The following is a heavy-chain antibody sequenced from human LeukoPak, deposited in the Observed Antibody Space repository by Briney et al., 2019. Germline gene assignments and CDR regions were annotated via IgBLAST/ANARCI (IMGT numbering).Heavy chain of an antibody. Sequence: PGGSLRLSCAASGFTFSDYYMSWIRQAPGKGLEWVANIKQDGSEKYYVDSVKGRFTISRDNAKNSLYLQMNSLRAEDTAVYYCARITVEAFDIWGQGTMVTVSS. CDR2: IKQDGSEK. V-gene: IGHV3-7*01. CDR1: GFTFSDYY. D-gene: IGHD4-23*01. J-gene: IGHJ3*02. CDR3: ARITVEAFDI.